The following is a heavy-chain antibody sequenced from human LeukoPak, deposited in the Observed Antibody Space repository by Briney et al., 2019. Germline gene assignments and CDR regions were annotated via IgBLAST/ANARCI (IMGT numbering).Heavy chain of an antibody. Sequence: SVKVSFKASGGTFSIYAISWVRQAPGQGGEWMGRIIPILGIANYAQKFQGRVTITADKSTSTAYVELSSLRSEDTAVYYCARDHTDILTGYYRKAFDIWGQGTMVTVSS. CDR2: IIPILGIA. CDR1: GGTFSIYA. V-gene: IGHV1-69*04. J-gene: IGHJ3*02. D-gene: IGHD3-9*01. CDR3: ARDHTDILTGYYRKAFDI.